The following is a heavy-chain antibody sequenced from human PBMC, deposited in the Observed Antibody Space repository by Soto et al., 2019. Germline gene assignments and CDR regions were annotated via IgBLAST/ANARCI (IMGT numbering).Heavy chain of an antibody. Sequence: GGSLRLSCVASGFTFSNYGMHWVRQAPGKGLEWVALISYDGSKKYYADSVKGRFTISRDNSKNTLDLQMDSLRVEDTAVYYCAKPKYDDELYYYGMDVWGQGTTVTVSS. D-gene: IGHD1-26*01. CDR3: AKPKYDDELYYYGMDV. CDR2: ISYDGSKK. CDR1: GFTFSNYG. J-gene: IGHJ6*02. V-gene: IGHV3-30*18.